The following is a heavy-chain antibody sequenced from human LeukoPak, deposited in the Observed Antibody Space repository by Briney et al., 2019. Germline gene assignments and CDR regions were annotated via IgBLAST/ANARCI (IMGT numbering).Heavy chain of an antibody. D-gene: IGHD2-8*01. CDR3: GSDPNGDYVGALGY. J-gene: IGHJ4*01. Sequence: GGSLRLSCAVSGFTFSTYPMSWVRQAPGKGLEWVSGISGSGGSIYYADSVKGRFTISRDNSKNTIYLQMTSLRVEDTAMYFCGSDPNGDYVGALGYWGRGTLVTVSS. CDR1: GFTFSTYP. CDR2: ISGSGGSI. V-gene: IGHV3-23*01.